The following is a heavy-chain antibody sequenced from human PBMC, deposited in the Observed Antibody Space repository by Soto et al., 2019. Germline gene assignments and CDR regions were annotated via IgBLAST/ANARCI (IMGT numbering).Heavy chain of an antibody. CDR3: TTDIYTVAGVDIYDV. CDR1: GFTFTNTW. CDR2: IKRNADGATT. V-gene: IGHV3-15*07. Sequence: EDKLVESGGGLVKPGGSLRLSCAASGFTFTNTWLNWVRQAPGKGLEWVGRIKRNADGATTDYAASVTGRFTISRDDSESTMSLQMDSLKVEDTAVYFCTTDIYTVAGVDIYDVWGQGTTVTVSS. J-gene: IGHJ3*01. D-gene: IGHD5-12*01.